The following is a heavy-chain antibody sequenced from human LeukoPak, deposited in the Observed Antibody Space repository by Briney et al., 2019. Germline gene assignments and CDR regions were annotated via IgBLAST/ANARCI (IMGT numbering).Heavy chain of an antibody. D-gene: IGHD4-23*01. CDR3: ARETVGFDY. J-gene: IGHJ4*02. CDR1: GGSISSGGYS. Sequence: SETLSVTCAVSGGSISSGGYSWSWIRQPPGKGLEWIGYIYHSGSTYYNPSLKSRVTISVDRSKNQFSLKLSSVTAADTAVYYCARETVGFDYWGQGTLVTVSS. V-gene: IGHV4-30-2*01. CDR2: IYHSGST.